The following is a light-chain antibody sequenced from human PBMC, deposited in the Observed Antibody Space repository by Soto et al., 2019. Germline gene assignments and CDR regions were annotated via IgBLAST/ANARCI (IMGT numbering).Light chain of an antibody. J-gene: IGLJ3*02. Sequence: QSVLTQPPSVSGAPGQRVTISCTGSSSNIGVGYDVHWYQHLPGTAPKLLIYVNSNRPSGVPDRFSGSKSGTSASLAITGLQAKDEADYHCQSFDSSLSAWVFGGGTKLTVL. V-gene: IGLV1-40*01. CDR2: VNS. CDR3: QSFDSSLSAWV. CDR1: SSNIGVGYD.